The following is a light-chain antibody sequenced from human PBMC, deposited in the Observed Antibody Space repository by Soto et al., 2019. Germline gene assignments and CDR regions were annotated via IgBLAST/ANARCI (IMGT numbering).Light chain of an antibody. V-gene: IGKV1-5*01. J-gene: IGKJ1*01. CDR1: QFIGTY. CDR2: DVS. Sequence: DIQITQSPSTLSASVGDTVAITCRPSQFIGTYLNWYRHKPGKAPKLLIYDVSALTRGVPPMFSGSGSGTEFTRTISSLQPEDFATYFCRQYDSFSVTFGQGTKVDIK. CDR3: RQYDSFSVT.